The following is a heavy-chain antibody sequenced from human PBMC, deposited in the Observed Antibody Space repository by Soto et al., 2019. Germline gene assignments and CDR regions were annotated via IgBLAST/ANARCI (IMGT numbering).Heavy chain of an antibody. Sequence: SETLSLTCAVSGGSISSGGYSWSWIRQPPGKGLEWIGYMYHSGSTYYNPSLKSRVTISIDRSKNQFSLKLSSVTAADTAVYYCARRPGIVGATHYYYYYGMDVWGQGTTVTVSS. CDR3: ARRPGIVGATHYYYYYGMDV. D-gene: IGHD1-26*01. J-gene: IGHJ6*02. V-gene: IGHV4-30-2*02. CDR2: MYHSGST. CDR1: GGSISSGGYS.